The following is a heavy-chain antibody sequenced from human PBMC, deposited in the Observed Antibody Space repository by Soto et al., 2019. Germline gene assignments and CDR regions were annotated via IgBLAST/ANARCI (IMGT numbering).Heavy chain of an antibody. CDR3: ARGREVPYFDY. Sequence: SGTLSLTCAAYGGSRSGYYWSWIRQPPGKGLEWIGEINHSGSTNYNPSLKSRVTISVDTSKNQFSLKLSSVTAADTAVYYCARGREVPYFDYWGPGTLVTVSP. V-gene: IGHV4-34*01. D-gene: IGHD1-26*01. J-gene: IGHJ4*02. CDR2: INHSGST. CDR1: GGSRSGYY.